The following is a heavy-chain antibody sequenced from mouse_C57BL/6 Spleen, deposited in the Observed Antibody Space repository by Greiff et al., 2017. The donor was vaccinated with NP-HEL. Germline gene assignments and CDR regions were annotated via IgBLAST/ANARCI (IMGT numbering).Heavy chain of an antibody. J-gene: IGHJ2*01. V-gene: IGHV1-82*01. CDR1: GYAFSSSW. D-gene: IGHD6-1*01. CDR2: IYPGDGDT. CDR3: ARASYYFDY. Sequence: QLQQSGPELVKPGALVKISCKASGYAFSSSWMNWVKQRPGKGLEWIGRIYPGDGDTNYNGKFKGKATLTADKSSSTAYMQLSSLTSEDSAVYFCARASYYFDYWGQGTTLTVSS.